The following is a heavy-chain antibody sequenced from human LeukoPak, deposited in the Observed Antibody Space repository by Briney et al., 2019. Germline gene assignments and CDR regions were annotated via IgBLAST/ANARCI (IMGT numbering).Heavy chain of an antibody. CDR2: INHSGST. Sequence: SETLSLTCAVYGGSFSGYYWSWIRQPPGKGLEWIGEINHSGSTNYNPSLKSRVTISVDTSKNQFSLKLSSVTAADTAVYYCASQPPRTISRLEAYYMDVWGKGTTVTVSS. D-gene: IGHD3-3*01. CDR1: GGSFSGYY. J-gene: IGHJ6*03. CDR3: ASQPPRTISRLEAYYMDV. V-gene: IGHV4-34*01.